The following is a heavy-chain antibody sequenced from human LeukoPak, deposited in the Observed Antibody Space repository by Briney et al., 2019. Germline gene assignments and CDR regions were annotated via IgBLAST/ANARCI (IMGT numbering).Heavy chain of an antibody. D-gene: IGHD6-13*01. Sequence: SEALSLTCTDSGGSISSGGYYCSSIRQHPGKGLEWIGYIYYSGSTYYNPSLKSRVTISVDTSKNQFSLKLSSVTAADTAVYYCARGWSTGQIAAAGSDDAFDIWGQGTMVTVSS. CDR1: GGSISSGGYY. J-gene: IGHJ3*02. V-gene: IGHV4-31*03. CDR3: ARGWSTGQIAAAGSDDAFDI. CDR2: IYYSGST.